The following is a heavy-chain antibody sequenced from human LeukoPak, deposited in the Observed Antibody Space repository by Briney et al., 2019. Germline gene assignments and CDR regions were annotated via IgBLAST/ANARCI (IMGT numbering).Heavy chain of an antibody. V-gene: IGHV4-34*01. CDR3: ARGGDYYDSSGYYHFDY. D-gene: IGHD3-22*01. CDR1: GGSFSGYY. CDR2: INHSGST. J-gene: IGHJ4*02. Sequence: SETLSLTCAVYGGSFSGYYWSWIRQPPGKGLEWIGEINHSGSTNYNPSLKSRVTISVDTSKNQFSLKLSSVTAAETAVYYCARGGDYYDSSGYYHFDYWGQGTLVTVSS.